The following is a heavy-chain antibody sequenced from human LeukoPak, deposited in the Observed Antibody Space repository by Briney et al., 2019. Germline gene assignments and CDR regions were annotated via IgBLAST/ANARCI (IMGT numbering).Heavy chain of an antibody. J-gene: IGHJ4*02. CDR2: FYSGGSA. CDR1: GGSISSSSYY. CDR3: ARKQGGTMYDV. D-gene: IGHD1-7*01. Sequence: SETLPLTCIVPGGSISSSSYYWAWIRQPPGKGLEWIGTFYSGGSAYYNPSLTSRVSISKDTSDNQFSLRLYSVTAADTAVYYCARKQGGTMYDVWGQGTQVTVSS. V-gene: IGHV4-39*07.